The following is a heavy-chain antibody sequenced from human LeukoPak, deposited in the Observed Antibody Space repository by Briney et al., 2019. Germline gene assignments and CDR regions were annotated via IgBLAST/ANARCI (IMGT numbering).Heavy chain of an antibody. Sequence: SETLSLTCAVYGGSFSGYYWNWIRQPPGKGLEWIGEINHSGSTNYSPSLKSRVTISVDMSKNQFSLKLTSVTAADMGVYYCARHDRYAGHDYWGQGTLVTVSS. V-gene: IGHV4-34*01. D-gene: IGHD1-1*01. CDR3: ARHDRYAGHDY. CDR1: GGSFSGYY. J-gene: IGHJ4*02. CDR2: INHSGST.